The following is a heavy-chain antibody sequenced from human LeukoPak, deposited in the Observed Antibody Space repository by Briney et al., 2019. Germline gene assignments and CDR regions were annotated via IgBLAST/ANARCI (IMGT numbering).Heavy chain of an antibody. D-gene: IGHD6-19*01. V-gene: IGHV3-53*01. J-gene: IGHJ4*02. CDR2: ILTAGKT. CDR3: AREGYSSGWFRL. CDR1: GFTFSTYW. Sequence: GGSLRLSCAASGFTFSTYWMHWVRQAPGKGLEWVSVILTAGKTYYADSVKGRFTISRDDSKNMVYLQMNSLRAEDTAVYFCAREGYSSGWFRLWGQGTLVTVSS.